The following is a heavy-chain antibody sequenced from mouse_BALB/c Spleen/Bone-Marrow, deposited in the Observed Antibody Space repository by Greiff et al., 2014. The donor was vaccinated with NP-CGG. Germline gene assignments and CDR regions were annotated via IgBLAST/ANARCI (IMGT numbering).Heavy chain of an antibody. V-gene: IGHV1-20*02. Sequence: VQLQQPGPELVKPGASVKISCKASGYSFTGYFMNWVIQSHGKSLEWIGRINPYNGDSFYNQKFKGKATLTVDKSSSTAHKELRSLASEDSAVYYCARVTTDWYFDVWGAGTTVTVSS. J-gene: IGHJ1*01. CDR1: GYSFTGYF. CDR3: ARVTTDWYFDV. D-gene: IGHD1-1*01. CDR2: INPYNGDS.